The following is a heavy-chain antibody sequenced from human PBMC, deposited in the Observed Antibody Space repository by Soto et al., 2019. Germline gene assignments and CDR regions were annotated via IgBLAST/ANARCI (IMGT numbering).Heavy chain of an antibody. CDR2: INPNSGGT. Sequence: VKVSCKASGYTFTGYYMHWVRQAPGQGLEWMGWINPNSGGTNYAQKFQGRVTMTRDTSISTAYMELSRLRSDDTAVYYCARVNVVVVAATREYYFDYWGQGTLVTVSS. J-gene: IGHJ4*02. CDR1: GYTFTGYY. V-gene: IGHV1-2*02. D-gene: IGHD2-15*01. CDR3: ARVNVVVVAATREYYFDY.